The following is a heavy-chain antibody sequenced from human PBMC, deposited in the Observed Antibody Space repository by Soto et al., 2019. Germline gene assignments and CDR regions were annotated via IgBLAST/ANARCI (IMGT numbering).Heavy chain of an antibody. CDR2: INPNSGGT. Sequence: VKVSCKASGYTFTGYYMHWVRQAPGQGLEWMGWINPNSGGTNYAQKFQGRVTMTRDTSISTAYMELSRLRSDDTAVYYCARVNVVVVAATREYYFDYWGQGTLVTVSS. J-gene: IGHJ4*02. CDR1: GYTFTGYY. V-gene: IGHV1-2*02. D-gene: IGHD2-15*01. CDR3: ARVNVVVVAATREYYFDY.